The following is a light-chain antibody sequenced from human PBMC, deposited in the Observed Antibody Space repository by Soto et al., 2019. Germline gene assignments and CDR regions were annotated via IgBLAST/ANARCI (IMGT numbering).Light chain of an antibody. J-gene: IGKJ5*01. CDR3: QHYNYPSPAT. CDR1: QDIDNY. CDR2: DVF. Sequence: DIQMTQSPSSLSASVGDRVTITCQANQDIDNYLNWYQQKPGKAPKLLIYDVFNLETGVPSRFSGSGSGTDFTLTISSLQPEDVATYYCQHYNYPSPATFGQGTRVEIK. V-gene: IGKV1-33*01.